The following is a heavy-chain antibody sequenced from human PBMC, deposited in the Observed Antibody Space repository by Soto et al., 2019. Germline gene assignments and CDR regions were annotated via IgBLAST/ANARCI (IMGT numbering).Heavy chain of an antibody. J-gene: IGHJ6*02. CDR2: IIPIFDIT. Sequence: QVQLVQSGAEVKKPGSSVKVSCKASGGTFRSYSISWVRQAPGQGLEWMGGIIPIFDITNYAQKFQGRVTITADESTSTAYMELSSLGSDDTAVSYCARPDEGGYSSNHHYYYALDLWGQGTTVTV. D-gene: IGHD3-22*01. V-gene: IGHV1-69*01. CDR1: GGTFRSYS. CDR3: ARPDEGGYSSNHHYYYALDL.